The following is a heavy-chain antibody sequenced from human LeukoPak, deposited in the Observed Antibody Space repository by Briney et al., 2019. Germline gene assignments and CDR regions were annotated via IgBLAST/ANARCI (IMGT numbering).Heavy chain of an antibody. CDR2: IYYSGST. CDR3: ARDESAAGAFDI. CDR1: GGSISSGDYY. V-gene: IGHV4-30-4*08. J-gene: IGHJ3*02. D-gene: IGHD2-15*01. Sequence: SETLSLTCTVSGGSISSGDYYWSWIRQPPGKGLEWIGYIYYSGSTYYNPSLKSRVTISVDTSKNQFSLKLSSVTAADTAVYYCARDESAAGAFDIWGQGTMVTVSS.